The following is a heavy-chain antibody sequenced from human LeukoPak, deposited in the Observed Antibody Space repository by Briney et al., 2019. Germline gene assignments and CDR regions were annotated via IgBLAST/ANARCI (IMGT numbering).Heavy chain of an antibody. Sequence: GASVKVSCKASGYTFTSYDISWVRQATGQGPEWMGCISPYNGDTNSAQNLQGRVTMTTDSSTTTAYMELRSLRSDDTALYYCARLTDVVLMLTFDYWGQGTLVTVSS. V-gene: IGHV1-18*01. CDR1: GYTFTSYD. CDR3: ARLTDVVLMLTFDY. CDR2: ISPYNGDT. J-gene: IGHJ4*02. D-gene: IGHD2-8*01.